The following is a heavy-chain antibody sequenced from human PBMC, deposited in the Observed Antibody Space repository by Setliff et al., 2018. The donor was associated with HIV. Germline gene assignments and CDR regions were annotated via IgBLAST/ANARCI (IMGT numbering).Heavy chain of an antibody. Sequence: PSETLSLTCLVSGGSISSSSYYWGWIRQPPGKGLEWIGSSYYSGSTKYNPSLESRVTISVDTSKNQFSLRLSSVTAADTAVYFCARRKGAGQRPYYYYMDVWGKGTTVTVSS. CDR3: ARRKGAGQRPYYYYMDV. CDR2: SYYSGST. CDR1: GGSISSSSYY. V-gene: IGHV4-39*07. J-gene: IGHJ6*03.